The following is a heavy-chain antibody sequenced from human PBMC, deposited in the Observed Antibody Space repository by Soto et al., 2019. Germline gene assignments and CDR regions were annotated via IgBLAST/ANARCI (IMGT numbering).Heavy chain of an antibody. J-gene: IGHJ4*02. V-gene: IGHV3-23*01. D-gene: IGHD3-22*01. CDR3: AKRGYDSSRYY. CDR2: LSGSGGST. Sequence: GGSLRLSCAASGFTFSSYAMSWVRQSPGKGLEWVSALSGSGGSTFYADSVKGRFTISRDNSKNTLYLQMNSLTAEDTAVYYCAKRGYDSSRYYWGQGTLVTVSS. CDR1: GFTFSSYA.